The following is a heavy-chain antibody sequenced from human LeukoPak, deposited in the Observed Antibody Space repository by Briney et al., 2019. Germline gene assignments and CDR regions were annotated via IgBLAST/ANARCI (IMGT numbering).Heavy chain of an antibody. Sequence: EASVKVSCKASGYTFTSYDINWVRQATGQGLEWMGWMNPNSGNTGYAQKFQGRVTITRNTSISTAYMELSSLRSEDTAVYYCARTCSSTSDPYYYYYMDVWGKGTTVTVSS. CDR1: GYTFTSYD. J-gene: IGHJ6*03. CDR2: MNPNSGNT. D-gene: IGHD2-2*01. CDR3: ARTCSSTSDPYYYYYMDV. V-gene: IGHV1-8*03.